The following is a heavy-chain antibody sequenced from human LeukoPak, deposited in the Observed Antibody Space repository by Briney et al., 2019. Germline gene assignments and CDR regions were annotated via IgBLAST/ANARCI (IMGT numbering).Heavy chain of an antibody. V-gene: IGHV4-30-2*01. CDR1: GGSISSGGYS. D-gene: IGHD3-9*01. J-gene: IGHJ5*02. Sequence: SETLSLTCAVSGGSISSGGYSWSWIRQPPGKGLEWIGYIYHSGSTYYNPSLKSRVTISVDRSKNQLSLKLSSVTAADTAVYYCARESILTGIDPWGQGTLVTVSS. CDR2: IYHSGST. CDR3: ARESILTGIDP.